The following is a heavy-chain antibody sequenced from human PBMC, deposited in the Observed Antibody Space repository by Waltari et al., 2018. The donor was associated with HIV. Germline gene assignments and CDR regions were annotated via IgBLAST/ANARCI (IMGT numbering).Heavy chain of an antibody. V-gene: IGHV3-15*01. CDR2: IRSKSDGGTT. D-gene: IGHD1-26*01. CDR3: TTFEMGSTRNY. J-gene: IGHJ4*02. CDR1: GITFKNAW. Sequence: DVQLVESGGGLVKHGGSLRLPCAVSGITFKNAWLSWVPQGPGKGPQWLGHIRSKSDGGTTDYAAPVRGRFTISTDDLNNTMSLEMKSLKVEDTGVYYCTTFEMGSTRNYWGQGTLVTVSS.